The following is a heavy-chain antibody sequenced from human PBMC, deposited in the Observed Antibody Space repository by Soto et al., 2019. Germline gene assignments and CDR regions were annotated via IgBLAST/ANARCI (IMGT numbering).Heavy chain of an antibody. CDR2: INPSGGST. J-gene: IGHJ6*02. Sequence: ASVKVSCKASGYTFTSYYMHWVRQAPGQGLEWMGIINPSGGSTSYAQKFQGRVTMTRDTSTSTVYMELSSLRSEDTAVYYCARDRVWIIAPASRYSGMDVSGQGTTVTVYS. D-gene: IGHD5-12*01. V-gene: IGHV1-46*01. CDR1: GYTFTSYY. CDR3: ARDRVWIIAPASRYSGMDV.